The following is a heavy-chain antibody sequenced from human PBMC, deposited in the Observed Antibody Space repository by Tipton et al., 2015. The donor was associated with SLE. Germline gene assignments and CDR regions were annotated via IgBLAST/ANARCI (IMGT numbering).Heavy chain of an antibody. CDR3: AREPRSLWFGEHDVLDI. Sequence: QSGAEVKKPGDSVKVSCKASGYTFTNHALSWVRQAPGQGLEWVGWISTHNGHVNYARKFQTRLTMTLDTSAGTVYMELRSLRNDDTAVYYCAREPRSLWFGEHDVLDIWGQGTQVTVSS. V-gene: IGHV1-18*01. CDR2: ISTHNGHV. J-gene: IGHJ3*02. CDR1: GYTFTNHA. D-gene: IGHD3-10*01.